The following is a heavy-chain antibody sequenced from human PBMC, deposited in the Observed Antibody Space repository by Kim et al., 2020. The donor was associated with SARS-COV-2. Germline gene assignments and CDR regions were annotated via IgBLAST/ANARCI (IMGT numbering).Heavy chain of an antibody. D-gene: IGHD2-2*01. CDR1: GFTFSSYA. Sequence: GGSLRLSCAASGFTFSSYAMHWVRQAPGKGLEWVAVISYDGSNKYYADSVKGRFTISRDNSKNTLYLQMNSLRAEDTAVYYCAVSLFVVVPAVQFYYYYYGMDVWGQGTTVTVSS. V-gene: IGHV3-30-3*01. CDR3: AVSLFVVVPAVQFYYYYYGMDV. CDR2: ISYDGSNK. J-gene: IGHJ6*02.